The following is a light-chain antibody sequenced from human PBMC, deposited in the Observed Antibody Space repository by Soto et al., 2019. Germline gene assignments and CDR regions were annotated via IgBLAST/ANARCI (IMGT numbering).Light chain of an antibody. CDR1: QSVSSH. V-gene: IGKV3-15*01. J-gene: IGKJ2*01. CDR3: QHYNYWPYT. CDR2: DAS. Sequence: EIVLTQSPATLSLSPGEGATVSCRASQSVSSHLAWYQRKPGQAPRLLIYDASTRATGVPARFSGSGSGTDFTLTISSLQSEDFAVYYCQHYNYWPYTFGQGTKVDIK.